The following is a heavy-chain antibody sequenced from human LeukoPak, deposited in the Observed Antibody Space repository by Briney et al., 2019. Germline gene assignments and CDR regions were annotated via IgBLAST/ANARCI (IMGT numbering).Heavy chain of an antibody. CDR1: GGSFSGFS. CDR3: ASGGRGAAARLLVY. J-gene: IGHJ4*02. D-gene: IGHD6-13*01. Sequence: SETLSLTCAVYGGSFSGFSWNWIRQPPGKGLEWIGEINHSGRTKYNPSLKSRVTISLDTFKSQFSLKLSSVTAADTATYYCASGGRGAAARLLVYWGQGTLVTVSS. V-gene: IGHV4-34*01. CDR2: INHSGRT.